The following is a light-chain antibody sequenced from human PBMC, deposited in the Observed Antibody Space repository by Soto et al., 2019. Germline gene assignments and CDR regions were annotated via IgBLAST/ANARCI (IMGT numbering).Light chain of an antibody. V-gene: IGLV2-14*01. CDR3: SSYTSSSTLVV. CDR1: RSDVGGSNY. J-gene: IGLJ2*01. Sequence: QSVLTQPASVSGSPGQSITISCPGTRSDVGGSNYVSWYQPHPGKAPKLMIYDVSNRPSGVSNRFSGSKSGNTASLTISGLQAEDEADYYCSSYTSSSTLVVFGGGTKLTVL. CDR2: DVS.